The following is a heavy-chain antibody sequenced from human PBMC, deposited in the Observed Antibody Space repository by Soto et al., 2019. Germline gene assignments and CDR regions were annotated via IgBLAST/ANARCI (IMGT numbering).Heavy chain of an antibody. CDR3: ARNPYYDFWSGYYYYYYGMDV. Sequence: SETLSLTCAVYGGSFSGYYWSWIRQPPGKGLEWIGEINHSGSTNYNPSLKSRVTISVDTSKNQFSLKLSSVTAADTAVYYCARNPYYDFWSGYYYYYYGMDVWGQGTTVTAP. J-gene: IGHJ6*02. CDR1: GGSFSGYY. D-gene: IGHD3-3*01. V-gene: IGHV4-34*01. CDR2: INHSGST.